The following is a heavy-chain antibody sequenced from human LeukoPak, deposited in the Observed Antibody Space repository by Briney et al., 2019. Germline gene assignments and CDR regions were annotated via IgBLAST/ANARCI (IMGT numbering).Heavy chain of an antibody. J-gene: IGHJ4*02. V-gene: IGHV3-53*01. Sequence: PGGSLRPSCAASGFTVSSNYMSWVRQAPGKGLEWVSVIYSGGSTYYADSVKGRFTISRDNSKNTLYLQMNSLRAEDTAVYYCARETSQFDAYWGQGTLVTVSS. CDR3: ARETSQFDAY. CDR1: GFTVSSNY. CDR2: IYSGGST. D-gene: IGHD5-24*01.